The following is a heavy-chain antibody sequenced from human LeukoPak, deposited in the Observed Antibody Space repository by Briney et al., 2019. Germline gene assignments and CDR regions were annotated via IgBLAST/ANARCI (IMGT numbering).Heavy chain of an antibody. Sequence: PSETLSLTCTVSGGSIRSSYYYWGWIRQPPGTGLEWIGYIYYSGSTNYNPSLKSRVTISVDTSKNQFSLKLSSVTAADTAVYYCARGLRTGYYAEWFNPWGQGTLVTVSS. J-gene: IGHJ5*02. CDR2: IYYSGST. CDR1: GGSIRSSYYY. V-gene: IGHV4-61*05. D-gene: IGHD3/OR15-3a*01. CDR3: ARGLRTGYYAEWFNP.